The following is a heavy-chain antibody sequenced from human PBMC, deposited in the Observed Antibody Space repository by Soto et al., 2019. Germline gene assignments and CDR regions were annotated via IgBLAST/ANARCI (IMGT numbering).Heavy chain of an antibody. D-gene: IGHD3-10*01. Sequence: AAVKVSCKASGYTFTSYGISWVRQAPGQGXEWMGWISAYNGNTNYAQKLQGRVTMTTDTSTSTAYMELRSLRSDDTAVYYCARTFITMVRGVIIKDPYFDYWGQGTLVTVSS. J-gene: IGHJ4*02. CDR2: ISAYNGNT. CDR3: ARTFITMVRGVIIKDPYFDY. V-gene: IGHV1-18*04. CDR1: GYTFTSYG.